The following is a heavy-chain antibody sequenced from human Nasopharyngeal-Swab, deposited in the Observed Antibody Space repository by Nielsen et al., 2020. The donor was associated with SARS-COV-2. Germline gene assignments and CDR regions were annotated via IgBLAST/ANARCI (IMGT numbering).Heavy chain of an antibody. CDR3: ARDRYLIPSAAGKDY. CDR1: GYTFTSYY. D-gene: IGHD6-13*01. J-gene: IGHJ4*02. V-gene: IGHV1-46*01. CDR2: INPSGGST. Sequence: ASVKVSYKASGYTFTSYYMHWVRQAPGQGLEWMGIINPSGGSTSYAQKFQGRVTMTRDTSTSTVYMELSSLRSEDTAVYYCARDRYLIPSAAGKDYWGQGTLVTVSS.